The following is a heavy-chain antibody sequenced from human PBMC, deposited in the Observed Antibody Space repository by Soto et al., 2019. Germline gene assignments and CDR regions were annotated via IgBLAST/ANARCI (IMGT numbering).Heavy chain of an antibody. V-gene: IGHV3-30*03. Sequence: QVQLVESGGGVVQPGRSLRLSCAASGFTFSDYGMHWVRQAPGKGLEWVALISYDGSNKYYADSVKGRFTISRDNSKNTLYLQVNSLRXEDTAXXXXXXXXXXXVSVAGTWGDY. J-gene: IGHJ4*01. D-gene: IGHD6-19*01. CDR2: ISYDGSNK. CDR3: XXXXXXXVSVAGTWGDY. CDR1: GFTFSDYG.